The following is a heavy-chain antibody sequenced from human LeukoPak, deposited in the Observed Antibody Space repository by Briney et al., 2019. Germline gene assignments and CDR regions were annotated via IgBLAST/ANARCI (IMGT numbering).Heavy chain of an antibody. CDR2: IYTSGST. V-gene: IGHV4-61*02. Sequence: SETLSLTCTVSGGSISSGSYYWSWIRQPDGKGLEWIGRIYTSGSTNYNPSLKSRVTISVDTSKNQFSLKLSSVTAADTAVYYCARGGEEYQLLLGYYYYYMDVWGKGTTVTVSS. CDR3: ARGGEEYQLLLGYYYYYMDV. J-gene: IGHJ6*03. D-gene: IGHD2-2*01. CDR1: GGSISSGSYY.